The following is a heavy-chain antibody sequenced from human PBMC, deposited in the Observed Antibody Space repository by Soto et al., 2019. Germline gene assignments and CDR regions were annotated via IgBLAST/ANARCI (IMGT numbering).Heavy chain of an antibody. Sequence: EVQLLESGGGLVQPGGSLRLSCAASGFTFNNYAMTWVRQAPGKGLEWVSAISGGGDTTSYADSVKGRFTVSRDGSKNTLYLQRSCMRAEDTALYYCAKGRGGSGSLTPRVDFWGQGTLVTVSS. V-gene: IGHV3-23*01. CDR1: GFTFNNYA. CDR3: AKGRGGSGSLTPRVDF. J-gene: IGHJ4*02. CDR2: ISGGGDTT. D-gene: IGHD3-10*01.